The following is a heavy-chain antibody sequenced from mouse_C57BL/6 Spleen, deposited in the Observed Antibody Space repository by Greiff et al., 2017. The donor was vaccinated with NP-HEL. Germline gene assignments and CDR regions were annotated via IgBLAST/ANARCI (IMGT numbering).Heavy chain of an antibody. V-gene: IGHV1-55*01. CDR1: GYTFTSYW. CDR3: ARNPYYYAMDY. CDR2: IYPGSGST. Sequence: QVQLQQPGAELVKPGASVKMSCKASGYTFTSYWITWVKQRPGQGLEWIGDIYPGSGSTNYNEKFKSKATLTVDTSSSTAYMQLTSLTSEDSAVYYCARNPYYYAMDYWGQGTSVTVSS. J-gene: IGHJ4*01.